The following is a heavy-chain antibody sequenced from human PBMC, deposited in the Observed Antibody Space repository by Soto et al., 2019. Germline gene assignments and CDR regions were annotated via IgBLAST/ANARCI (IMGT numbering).Heavy chain of an antibody. CDR1: GGSISSRCYH. CDR2: ISYSGST. J-gene: IGHJ6*02. CDR3: ARDGRRRIAARAPYGMDV. V-gene: IGHV4-61*01. Sequence: PPETLSLTCTVPGGSISSRCYHWSCKRQASGLGLESLGNISYSGSTHYNPTLKSRVTISVDTSKNQFSLKLSSVTAADTAVDYCARDGRRRIAARAPYGMDVWGQGTTVTVSS. D-gene: IGHD6-6*01.